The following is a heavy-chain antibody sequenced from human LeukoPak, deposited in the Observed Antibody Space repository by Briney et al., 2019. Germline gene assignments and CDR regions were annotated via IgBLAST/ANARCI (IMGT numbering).Heavy chain of an antibody. D-gene: IGHD2-15*01. Sequence: ASVKVSCKASGYTFTSYGISWVRQAPGQGLEWMGWISAYNGNTNYAQKLQGRVTMTTDTSTSTAYMELRSLRSDDTAVYYCARCPLLYSRPVILHYYYYMDVWGKGTTVTVSS. CDR2: ISAYNGNT. J-gene: IGHJ6*03. V-gene: IGHV1-18*01. CDR3: ARCPLLYSRPVILHYYYYMDV. CDR1: GYTFTSYG.